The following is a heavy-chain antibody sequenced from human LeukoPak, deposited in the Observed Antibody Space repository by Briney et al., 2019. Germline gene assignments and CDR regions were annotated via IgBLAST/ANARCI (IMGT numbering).Heavy chain of an antibody. J-gene: IGHJ3*02. Sequence: GGSLRLSCAASGYTFSSYAMSWVRQAPGKGLQWVANIKKDGSEKYYVDSVKGRFTISRDNAKNSLYLQMNSLRAEDTAVYYCARRMYSSSWYWAFDIWGQGTMVTVSS. CDR1: GYTFSSYA. CDR3: ARRMYSSSWYWAFDI. D-gene: IGHD6-13*01. V-gene: IGHV3-7*01. CDR2: IKKDGSEK.